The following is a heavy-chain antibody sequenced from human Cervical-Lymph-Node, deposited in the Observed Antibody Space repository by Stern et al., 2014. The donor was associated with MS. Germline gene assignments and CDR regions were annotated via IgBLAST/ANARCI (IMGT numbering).Heavy chain of an antibody. CDR3: AREAYTSGSAY. V-gene: IGHV1-18*01. CDR2: ISTYNGNA. J-gene: IGHJ4*02. Sequence: VQLVESGAEVKKPGASVKVSCKTSGYTFSSYGISWVRQAPGQGLEWMGWISTYNGNANYAQKLHGRVTVTTDTSTTTVYMELRSLRSDDTAVYYCAREAYTSGSAYWGQGTLVTVSS. D-gene: IGHD6-19*01. CDR1: GYTFSSYG.